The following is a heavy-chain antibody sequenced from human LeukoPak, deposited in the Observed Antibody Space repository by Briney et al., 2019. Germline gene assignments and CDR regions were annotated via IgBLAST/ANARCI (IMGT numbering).Heavy chain of an antibody. CDR2: INPNSGNT. CDR1: GYTFTGYY. J-gene: IGHJ4*02. V-gene: IGHV1-8*02. Sequence: ASVKVSCTASGYTFTGYYMHWVRQAPGQGLEWMGWINPNSGNTGSAQKFQGRVTMTRNTSISTAYMELSSLRSEDTAVYYCARGYYDSSGKRRLDYWGQGTLVTISS. D-gene: IGHD3-22*01. CDR3: ARGYYDSSGKRRLDY.